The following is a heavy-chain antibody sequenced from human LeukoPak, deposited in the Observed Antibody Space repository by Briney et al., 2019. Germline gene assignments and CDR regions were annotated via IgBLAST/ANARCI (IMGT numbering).Heavy chain of an antibody. D-gene: IGHD1-7*01. J-gene: IGHJ4*02. CDR3: AKDERNWNYNLASQTYD. Sequence: GGSLRLSCAASGFTFSRYTMNWVRQAPGKGLEWVSYISSSGSTKYYADSVKGRFTISRDNAKNSLYLQMNSLRAEDTAVYYCAKDERNWNYNLASQTYDWGQGTLVTVSS. CDR1: GFTFSRYT. CDR2: ISSSGSTK. V-gene: IGHV3-48*04.